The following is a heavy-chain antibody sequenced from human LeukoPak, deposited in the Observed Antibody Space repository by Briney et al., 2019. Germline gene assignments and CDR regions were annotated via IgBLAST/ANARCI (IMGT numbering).Heavy chain of an antibody. Sequence: PGGSLRLSCAASGFTVSSNYMSWVRQAPGKGLEWVAVIWYDGSNKYYADSVKGRFTISRDNSKNTLYLQMNSLRAEDTAVYYCARDWANYYDSSGLFDYWGQGTLVTVSS. CDR1: GFTVSSNY. CDR2: IWYDGSNK. CDR3: ARDWANYYDSSGLFDY. J-gene: IGHJ4*02. D-gene: IGHD3-22*01. V-gene: IGHV3-33*08.